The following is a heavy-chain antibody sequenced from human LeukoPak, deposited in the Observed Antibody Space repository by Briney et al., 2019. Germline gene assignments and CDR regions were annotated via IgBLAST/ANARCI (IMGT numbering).Heavy chain of an antibody. V-gene: IGHV3-15*01. CDR1: GLSFRDAW. D-gene: IGHD4-23*01. CDR3: TWMATVVTVDI. J-gene: IGHJ4*02. CDR2: TIGGDVPA. Sequence: GGSLRLSCAVSGLSFRDAWLCWVRQAPGKGLEWIGRTIGGDVPADYAAPVKGRFTISRDYSKDTMYLHMNSLKTEDTAVYYCTWMATVVTVDIWGQGTLVTVSS.